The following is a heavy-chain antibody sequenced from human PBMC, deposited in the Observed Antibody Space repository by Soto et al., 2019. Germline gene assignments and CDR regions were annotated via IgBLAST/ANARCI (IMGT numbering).Heavy chain of an antibody. J-gene: IGHJ4*02. CDR3: ARIRDEDCSGGSCYYYFDY. V-gene: IGHV2-26*01. Sequence: QVTLKESGPVLVKPTETLTLTCTVSGFSLSNARLSVSWIRQPPGKALECLAHIFSNDEKFYSTSLKSRLTISKDTSKSQVVLTMTNMDPVDTATYYCARIRDEDCSGGSCYYYFDYWGQGTLVTVSS. CDR2: IFSNDEK. CDR1: GFSLSNARLS. D-gene: IGHD2-15*01.